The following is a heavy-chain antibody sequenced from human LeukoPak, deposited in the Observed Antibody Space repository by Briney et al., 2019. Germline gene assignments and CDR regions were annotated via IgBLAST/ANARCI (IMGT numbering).Heavy chain of an antibody. J-gene: IGHJ4*02. Sequence: GGSLRLSCAASGFTFSSYNMNWVRQAPGKGLEWVAYITSGSSTIYYADSVKGRFTISRDNSKNTLYLQMNSLRAGDTAVYFCAKMPVSYSSGWTNFDYWGQGTLVTVSS. V-gene: IGHV3-48*01. CDR1: GFTFSSYN. CDR3: AKMPVSYSSGWTNFDY. CDR2: ITSGSSTI. D-gene: IGHD6-19*01.